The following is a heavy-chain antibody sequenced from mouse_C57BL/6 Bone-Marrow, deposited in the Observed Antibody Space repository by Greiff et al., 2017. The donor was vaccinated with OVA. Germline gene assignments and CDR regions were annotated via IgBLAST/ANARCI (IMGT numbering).Heavy chain of an antibody. J-gene: IGHJ4*01. CDR3: ARREITRYAMDY. Sequence: QVHVKQSGAELVKPCASVKLSCNASGYTFTEYTIYWVKQRSGQGLEWFGWFYPGSGSIKYNEKFKDKATLTADKSSSTVYMELSRLTSEDSTVYFCARREITRYAMDYWGQGTSVTVSS. CDR2: FYPGSGSI. D-gene: IGHD2-4*01. CDR1: GYTFTEYT. V-gene: IGHV1-62-2*01.